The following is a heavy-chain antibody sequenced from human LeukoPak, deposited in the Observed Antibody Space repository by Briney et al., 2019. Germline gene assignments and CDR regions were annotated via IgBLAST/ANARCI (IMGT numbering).Heavy chain of an antibody. V-gene: IGHV3-30*02. J-gene: IGHJ4*02. CDR3: AKDHPVLHY. CDR1: GFTFSSYG. Sequence: GGSLRLSCVASGFTFSSYGMHWVRQAPGKGLESVAVIQSVGTTKYVDSVKGRFTISRDISKDTLYLQMNSLRVEDTAVYYCAKDHPVLHYWGQGTLVTVSS. CDR2: IQSVGTTK.